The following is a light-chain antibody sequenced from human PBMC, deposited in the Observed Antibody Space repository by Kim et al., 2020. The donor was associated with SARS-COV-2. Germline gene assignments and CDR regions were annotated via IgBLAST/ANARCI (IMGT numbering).Light chain of an antibody. J-gene: IGKJ5*01. CDR2: DAS. CDR1: QSVSSN. CDR3: QQRSNWTT. V-gene: IGKV3-11*01. Sequence: CLCPRERATLARRASQSVSSNLAWYQQKPGQAPRLLLYDASNRATGIPARFIGSGFGTDFTLTISSREPEDFAVYYCQQRSNWTTFGQGTRLEIK.